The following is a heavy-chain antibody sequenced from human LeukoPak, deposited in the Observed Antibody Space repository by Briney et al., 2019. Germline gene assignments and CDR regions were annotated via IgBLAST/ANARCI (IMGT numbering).Heavy chain of an antibody. Sequence: SETLSLTCTVSGGSISSYYWSWIRQPPGKGLDWIGYIYYSGSTNYNPSLKSRVTISVDTSKNQFSLKLSSVTAADTAVYYCAREAPDSSGYLVDYWGQGTLVTVSS. CDR2: IYYSGST. CDR3: AREAPDSSGYLVDY. J-gene: IGHJ4*02. D-gene: IGHD3-22*01. CDR1: GGSISSYY. V-gene: IGHV4-59*01.